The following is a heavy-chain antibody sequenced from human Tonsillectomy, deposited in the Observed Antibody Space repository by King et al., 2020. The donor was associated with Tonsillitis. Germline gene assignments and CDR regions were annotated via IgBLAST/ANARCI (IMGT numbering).Heavy chain of an antibody. J-gene: IGHJ4*02. Sequence: VQLVQSGAEVKKPGESLRISCKGSGYSFTSYWISWVRQMPGKGLEWMGRIDPSDSYTNYSPSFQGHVTISADKSISTAYLQWSSLKASDTAMYYCAINYYGSGSYGGGDFDYWGQGTLVTVSS. CDR1: GYSFTSYW. CDR3: AINYYGSGSYGGGDFDY. CDR2: IDPSDSYT. D-gene: IGHD3-10*01. V-gene: IGHV5-10-1*03.